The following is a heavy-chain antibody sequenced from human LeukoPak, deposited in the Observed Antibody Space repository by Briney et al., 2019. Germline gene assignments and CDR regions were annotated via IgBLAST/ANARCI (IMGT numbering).Heavy chain of an antibody. CDR3: ARESHSSSYLFDF. Sequence: NPSETLSLTCTVSGGSISSYYWSWIRQPAGKGLEWIGRIYTSGSTNYNPSLKSRVTMSVDTSKNQISLKVNSVTAADTAVYYCARESHSSSYLFDFWGQGTLVTVSS. CDR2: IYTSGST. CDR1: GGSISSYY. J-gene: IGHJ4*02. D-gene: IGHD6-6*01. V-gene: IGHV4-4*07.